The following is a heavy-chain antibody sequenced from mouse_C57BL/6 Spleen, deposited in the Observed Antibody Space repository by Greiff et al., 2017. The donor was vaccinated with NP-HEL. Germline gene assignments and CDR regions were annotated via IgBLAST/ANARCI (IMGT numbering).Heavy chain of an antibody. CDR3: ARSGYGSSYGAMDY. CDR1: GYTFTSYW. J-gene: IGHJ4*01. V-gene: IGHV1-64*01. CDR2: IHHNSGST. D-gene: IGHD1-1*01. Sequence: QVQLQQPGAELVKPGASVKLSCKASGYTFTSYWMHWVKQRPGQGLEWIGMIHHNSGSTNYNEKFKSKATLTVDKSSSTAYMQLSSLTSEDSAVYYCARSGYGSSYGAMDYWGQGTSVTVSS.